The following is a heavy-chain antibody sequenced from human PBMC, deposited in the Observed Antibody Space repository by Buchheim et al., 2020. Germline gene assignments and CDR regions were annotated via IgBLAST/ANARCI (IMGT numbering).Heavy chain of an antibody. CDR2: ISAYNGNT. V-gene: IGHV1-18*01. J-gene: IGHJ4*02. CDR3: ARDRKWEPIDY. CDR1: GYTFTSYG. Sequence: HVQLVQSGAEVKKPGASVKVSCKASGYTFTSYGISWLRQAPGQGLEWMGWISAYNGNTNYAQKLQGRVTMTTATSTNTPYLERRRVRSDDTAVYYCARDRKWEPIDYWGQGTL. D-gene: IGHD1-26*01.